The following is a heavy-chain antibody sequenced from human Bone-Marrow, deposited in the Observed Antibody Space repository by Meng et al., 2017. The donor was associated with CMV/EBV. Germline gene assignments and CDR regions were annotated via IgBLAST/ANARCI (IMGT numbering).Heavy chain of an antibody. Sequence: SETLSLTCAVYGGSFSGYYWSWIRQPPGKGLEWIGEIHHSENTNYNPSLKSRVTISVDTSKNQFALKLSSVTAADTAVYYCARGRRVPVVSAAMEFAYWGQGTRVTCSS. D-gene: IGHD2-2*01. CDR3: ARGRRVPVVSAAMEFAY. J-gene: IGHJ4*02. CDR1: GGSFSGYY. CDR2: IHHSENT. V-gene: IGHV4-34*01.